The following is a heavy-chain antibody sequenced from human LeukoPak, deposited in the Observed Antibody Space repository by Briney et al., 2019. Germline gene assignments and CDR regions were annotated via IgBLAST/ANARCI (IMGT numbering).Heavy chain of an antibody. V-gene: IGHV4-31*03. D-gene: IGHD4-17*01. Sequence: DPSQTLSLTCTVSGCSISSGGYYWSWIRQHPGKGLEWIGCIYYSGTTYYHPSLTSRVAISVDTSKNQFSLKLSSVTAADTAVYYCARAGTVTTWNYWGQGNLVTVSS. CDR1: GCSISSGGYY. CDR3: ARAGTVTTWNY. J-gene: IGHJ4*02. CDR2: IYYSGTT.